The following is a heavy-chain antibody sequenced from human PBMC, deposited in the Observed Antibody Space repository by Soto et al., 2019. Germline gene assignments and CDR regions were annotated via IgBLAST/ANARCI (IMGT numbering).Heavy chain of an antibody. CDR1: GYTFTSYA. Sequence: AASVKVSCKASGYTFTSYAMHWVRQAPGQRLEWMGWINAGNGNTKYSQKFQGRVTITRDTSASTAYMELSSLRSEDTAVYYCARDPGLYCSGGSCYFNWFDPWGQGTLVTVS. CDR2: INAGNGNT. D-gene: IGHD2-15*01. CDR3: ARDPGLYCSGGSCYFNWFDP. V-gene: IGHV1-3*01. J-gene: IGHJ5*02.